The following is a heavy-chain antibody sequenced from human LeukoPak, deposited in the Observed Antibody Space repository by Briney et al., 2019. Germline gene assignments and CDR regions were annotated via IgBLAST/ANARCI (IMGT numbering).Heavy chain of an antibody. CDR2: IYSDGTT. V-gene: IGHV3-53*01. Sequence: PGGSLRLSCVASGFTFSNYAVNWVRQAPGKGLEWVSVIYSDGTTYYADSVKGRFTISRDNSKNTLYLQMNSLRAEDTAVYYCARDSPYSDYLIGGAFNIWGQGTMVTVSS. D-gene: IGHD4-11*01. CDR3: ARDSPYSDYLIGGAFNI. J-gene: IGHJ3*02. CDR1: GFTFSNYA.